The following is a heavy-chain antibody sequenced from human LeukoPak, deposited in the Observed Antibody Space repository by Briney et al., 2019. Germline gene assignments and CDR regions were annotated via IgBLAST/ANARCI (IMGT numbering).Heavy chain of an antibody. CDR1: GYTFTSYG. CDR2: ISAYDGNT. Sequence: ASVKVSCKASGYTFTSYGISWVRQAPGQGLEWMGWISAYDGNTNYAQKLQGRVTMTTDTSTSTAYMELRSLRSDDTAVYYCARRLRGNDAFDIWGQGTMVTVSS. D-gene: IGHD1-26*01. J-gene: IGHJ3*02. V-gene: IGHV1-18*01. CDR3: ARRLRGNDAFDI.